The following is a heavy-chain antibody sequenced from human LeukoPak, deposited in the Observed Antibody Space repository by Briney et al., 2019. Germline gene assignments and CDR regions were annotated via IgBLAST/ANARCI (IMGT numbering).Heavy chain of an antibody. V-gene: IGHV3-21*04. CDR3: APHPCYDSSGYGPLDY. Sequence: GGSLRLSCAASGFSFSTYSMNWVRQAPGKGLEWVSSISSRSDYIYYADSVKGRFTISRDNSKNTLYLQMNSLRAEDTAVYYCAPHPCYDSSGYGPLDYWGQGTLVTVSS. CDR1: GFSFSTYS. J-gene: IGHJ4*02. CDR2: ISSRSDYI. D-gene: IGHD3-22*01.